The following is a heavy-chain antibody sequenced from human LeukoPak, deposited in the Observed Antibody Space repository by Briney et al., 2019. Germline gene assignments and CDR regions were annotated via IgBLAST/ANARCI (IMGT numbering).Heavy chain of an antibody. D-gene: IGHD2-2*01. CDR2: ISSSSSYI. Sequence: GGSLRLSCAASGFTFSSYSMNWVRQAPGKGLEWVSSISSSSSYIYYADSVKGRFTISRDNAKNSLYLQMNSLRAEDTAVYYCARLKFAGYCSSTSCHYYFDYWGQGTLVTVSP. CDR3: ARLKFAGYCSSTSCHYYFDY. V-gene: IGHV3-21*01. CDR1: GFTFSSYS. J-gene: IGHJ4*02.